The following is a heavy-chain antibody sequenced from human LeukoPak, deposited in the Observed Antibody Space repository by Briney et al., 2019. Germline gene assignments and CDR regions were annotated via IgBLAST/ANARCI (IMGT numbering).Heavy chain of an antibody. J-gene: IGHJ5*02. CDR3: ARDWGEDWFDP. V-gene: IGHV4-61*02. CDR1: GGSISSGSYY. Sequence: SETLSLTCTVSGGSISSGSYYWSWIRQPAGKGLEWIGRIYTSGSTNYNPSLKSRVTISVDTSKNQFSLKLSSVTAADTAVYYCARDWGEDWFDPWGQGTLVTVSS. CDR2: IYTSGST. D-gene: IGHD3-16*01.